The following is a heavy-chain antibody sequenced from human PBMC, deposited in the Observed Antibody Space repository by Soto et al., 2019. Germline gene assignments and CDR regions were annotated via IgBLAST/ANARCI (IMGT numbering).Heavy chain of an antibody. Sequence: PGWSLRLSCTASGFTLSTYTMYLVRQAPGTGLEWVALMSFDGSQKYNSDSGKGRFTTTRDNSKNTLYLLMKSLGAEDTAVEYCARGGCFIFSCSAEYGSRAMEVWGEGTKVTVSS. CDR3: ARGGCFIFSCSAEYGSRAMEV. J-gene: IGHJ6*02. CDR2: MSFDGSQK. V-gene: IGHV3-30-3*01. CDR1: GFTLSTYT. D-gene: IGHD6-6*01.